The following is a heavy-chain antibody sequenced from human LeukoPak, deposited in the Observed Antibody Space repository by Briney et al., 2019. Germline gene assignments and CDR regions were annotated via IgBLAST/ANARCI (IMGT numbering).Heavy chain of an antibody. CDR3: ARQWLVSPHFDY. J-gene: IGHJ4*02. Sequence: SETLSLTCAVYGGSFSGYYWSWIRQPPGKGLEWIGEINHSGSTNYNPSLRSRVTVSVHTSKNQLSLKLSSVTAADTAVYYCARQWLVSPHFDYWGQGTLVTVCS. D-gene: IGHD6-19*01. CDR2: INHSGST. V-gene: IGHV4-34*01. CDR1: GGSFSGYY.